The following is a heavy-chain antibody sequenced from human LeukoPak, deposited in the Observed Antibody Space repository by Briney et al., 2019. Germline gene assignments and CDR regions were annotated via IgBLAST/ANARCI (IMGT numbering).Heavy chain of an antibody. J-gene: IGHJ4*02. CDR3: AREQVVQLWLRIFDY. D-gene: IGHD5-18*01. Sequence: SDTLSLTCTVSGGSVSSVSYYWSWIRQPPGKGLEWIGYIYYSGSTNYNPSLKSRVTISVDTSKNQLSLKLSSVTAADTAVYYCAREQVVQLWLRIFDYWGQGTLVTVSS. V-gene: IGHV4-61*01. CDR1: GGSVSSVSYY. CDR2: IYYSGST.